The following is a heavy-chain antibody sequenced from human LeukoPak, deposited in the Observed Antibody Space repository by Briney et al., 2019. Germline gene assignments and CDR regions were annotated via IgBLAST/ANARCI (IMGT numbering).Heavy chain of an antibody. CDR2: IYYSGST. CDR1: GGSLSSGGYS. Sequence: PSETLSLTCAVSGGSLSSGGYSWSWLRQHPGKGLEWVGYIYYSGSTYYNPSLKRRITISVDTSKNQFSLKLTSVTAADTAVYYCARVAGSRQVRGGWFDPWGQGTLVTVSS. V-gene: IGHV4-31*11. D-gene: IGHD6-13*01. CDR3: ARVAGSRQVRGGWFDP. J-gene: IGHJ5*02.